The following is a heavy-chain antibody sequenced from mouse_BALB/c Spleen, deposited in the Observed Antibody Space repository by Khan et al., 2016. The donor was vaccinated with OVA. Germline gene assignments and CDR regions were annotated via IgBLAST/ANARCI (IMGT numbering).Heavy chain of an antibody. V-gene: IGHV1-7*01. Sequence: VQLVESGAELAKPGASVKMSCKASGYTFTNYWMHWVKQRPGQGLEWIGYINPTSGYTDYHEKFKDRATLSADKSSSTAYMQLSSLTSEDSAVYYSTRDRIDYWGQGTTLTISS. CDR2: INPTSGYT. CDR1: GYTFTNYW. J-gene: IGHJ2*01. CDR3: TRDRIDY.